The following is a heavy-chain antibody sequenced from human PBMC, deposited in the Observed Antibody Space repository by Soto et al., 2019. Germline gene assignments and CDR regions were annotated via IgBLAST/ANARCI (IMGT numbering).Heavy chain of an antibody. Sequence: QVQLQQWGAGLLKPSETLSLTCAVYGGSFSGYYWSWIRQPPGKGLEWIGEINHRGSTNYNPSLKSRVTISVDTSKNQFSLNLSSVTAADTAVYYCARGRWLRSAFDYWGQGTLVTVSS. V-gene: IGHV4-34*01. CDR3: ARGRWLRSAFDY. J-gene: IGHJ4*02. D-gene: IGHD5-12*01. CDR1: GGSFSGYY. CDR2: INHRGST.